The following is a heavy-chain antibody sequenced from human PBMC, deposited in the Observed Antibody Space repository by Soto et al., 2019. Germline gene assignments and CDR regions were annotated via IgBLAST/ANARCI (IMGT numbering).Heavy chain of an antibody. CDR3: AKTWGDAFDI. CDR1: GFTFSSYG. Sequence: QVQLVESGGGVVQPGRSLRLSCVASGFTFSSYGMHWVRQAPGKGLEWVAVISYDGSNKYYADSVKGRFTISRDNSKNTLYLQMNSLRAEDTAVYYCAKTWGDAFDIWGQGTMVTVSS. D-gene: IGHD1-26*01. V-gene: IGHV3-30*18. J-gene: IGHJ3*02. CDR2: ISYDGSNK.